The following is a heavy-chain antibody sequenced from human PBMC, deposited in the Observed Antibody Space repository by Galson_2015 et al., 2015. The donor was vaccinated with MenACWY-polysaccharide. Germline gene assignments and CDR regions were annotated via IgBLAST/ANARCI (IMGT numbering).Heavy chain of an antibody. Sequence: SIRYSGSTTYNSSLKSRVTISADTSKHQFSLKLSSVTAADTAVYYSARPKPVNGWFDPWGQGTLVTVSS. J-gene: IGHJ5*02. CDR3: ARPKPVNGWFDP. CDR2: IRYSGST. V-gene: IGHV4-39*01. D-gene: IGHD2-8*01.